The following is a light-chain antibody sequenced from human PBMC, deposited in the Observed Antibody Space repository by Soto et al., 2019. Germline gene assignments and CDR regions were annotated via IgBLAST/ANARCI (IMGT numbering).Light chain of an antibody. CDR2: RTS. V-gene: IGKV3-15*01. Sequence: EIVITQSPATLSVNTGERATLSCRASQSISSNLAWYQQKPGQAPRLLMFRTSSRATGFPARFSGSGSGTEFNLTISSLQSEDFGVYYCQQYNNWPRATFGGGTKV. J-gene: IGKJ4*01. CDR3: QQYNNWPRAT. CDR1: QSISSN.